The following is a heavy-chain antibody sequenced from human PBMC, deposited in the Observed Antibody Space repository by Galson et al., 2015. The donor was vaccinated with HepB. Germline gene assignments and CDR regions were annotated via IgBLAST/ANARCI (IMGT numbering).Heavy chain of an antibody. CDR2: ISDTSTYT. CDR3: AKDRIMVVTAIDAFDV. V-gene: IGHV3-23*01. J-gene: IGHJ3*01. CDR1: GFTFSDYA. D-gene: IGHD2-21*02. Sequence: SLRLSCAASGFTFSDYAMSWVRQAPGKGLEWVPSISDTSTYTYYADSVKGRFTISRDNSKNTLYLEMRSLRADDTATYYCAKDRIMVVTAIDAFDVWGQGTVVTVSS.